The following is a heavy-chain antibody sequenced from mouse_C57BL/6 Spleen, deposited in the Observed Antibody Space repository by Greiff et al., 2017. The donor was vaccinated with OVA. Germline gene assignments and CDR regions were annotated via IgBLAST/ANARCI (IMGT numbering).Heavy chain of an antibody. J-gene: IGHJ3*01. Sequence: QVQLQQPGAELVMPGASVKLSCKASGYTFTSYWMHWVKQRPGQGLEWIGEIDPSDSYTNYNQKFTGTSTLTVDKASSTAYMQLSSLTSEDSAVDYCARGSNYEAWFAYWGQGTLVTVSA. CDR2: IDPSDSYT. D-gene: IGHD2-5*01. CDR3: ARGSNYEAWFAY. V-gene: IGHV1-69*01. CDR1: GYTFTSYW.